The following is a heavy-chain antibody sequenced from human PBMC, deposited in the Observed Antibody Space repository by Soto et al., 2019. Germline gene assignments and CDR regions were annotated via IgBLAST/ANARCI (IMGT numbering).Heavy chain of an antibody. J-gene: IGHJ4*02. Sequence: GGSLRLSCAASGFTFSSYGMHWVRQAPGKGLEWVAVISYDGSNKYYADSVKGRFTISRDNSKNTLYLQMNSLRAEDTAVYYCAKDLDWNDGFDYWGQGTLVTVSS. D-gene: IGHD1-1*01. CDR3: AKDLDWNDGFDY. CDR1: GFTFSSYG. V-gene: IGHV3-30*18. CDR2: ISYDGSNK.